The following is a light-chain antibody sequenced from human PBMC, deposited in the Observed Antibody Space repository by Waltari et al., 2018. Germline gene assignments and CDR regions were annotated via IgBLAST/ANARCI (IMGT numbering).Light chain of an antibody. J-gene: IGLJ2*01. CDR1: LLRTYY. Sequence: SSDLTQDPDVSVALGPTVRNPCQGALLRTYYGNWCRQKPGQAPELFIYGKNNRPSGIPDRFSASSSENTASLIITGAQAEDEADYYCSSRELSGHVVFGGGTRLTVL. CDR2: GKN. V-gene: IGLV3-19*01. CDR3: SSRELSGHVV.